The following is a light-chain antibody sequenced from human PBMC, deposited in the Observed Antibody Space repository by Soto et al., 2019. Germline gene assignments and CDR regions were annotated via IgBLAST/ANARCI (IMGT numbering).Light chain of an antibody. CDR3: QQDNNCPPAS. CDR2: GAS. V-gene: IGKV3-15*01. J-gene: IGKJ5*01. Sequence: EIVMMQSPATLSVSPGERVTLSCRASQSVSSNLAWYQQKSGQAPRLLIYGASTSATGIPARFSRSGSGTEFTLTLSSLQSEVLEIYHCQQDNNCPPASFGPGTRVEI. CDR1: QSVSSN.